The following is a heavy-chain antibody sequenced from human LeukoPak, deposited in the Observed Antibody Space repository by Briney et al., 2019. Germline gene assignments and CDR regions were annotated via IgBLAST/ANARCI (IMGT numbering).Heavy chain of an antibody. CDR1: GFTFSIYG. CDR2: IANDGKTT. J-gene: IGHJ4*02. CDR3: AKPYSSFDY. Sequence: GGSLRLSCAASGFTFSIYGTHWVRQAPGKGLEWVAVIANDGKTTYYADSVKGRFTISRDNSKNTMYLQMNSLRAEDTAVYYCAKPYSSFDYWGQGTLVTVSS. D-gene: IGHD6-13*01. V-gene: IGHV3-30*18.